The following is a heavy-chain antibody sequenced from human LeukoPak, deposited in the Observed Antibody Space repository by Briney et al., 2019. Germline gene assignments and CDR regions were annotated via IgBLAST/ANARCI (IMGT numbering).Heavy chain of an antibody. D-gene: IGHD6-13*01. CDR2: IKQDGSEK. Sequence: GGALRLSCAASGLIFGSYLMSWVRPAPGKGLEGVANIKQDGSEKYYVDSVKGRFTIARENAKNSLYRQMDSLRAEDTAVYFCARQMEGIAGENWFDPWGQGTLVTVSS. V-gene: IGHV3-7*05. CDR1: GLIFGSYL. J-gene: IGHJ5*02. CDR3: ARQMEGIAGENWFDP.